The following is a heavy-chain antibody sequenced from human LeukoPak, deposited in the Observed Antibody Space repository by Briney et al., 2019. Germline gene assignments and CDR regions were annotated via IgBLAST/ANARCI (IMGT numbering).Heavy chain of an antibody. CDR1: GFTFSSYG. V-gene: IGHV3-30*18. CDR3: AKDLGDDFWTD. D-gene: IGHD3/OR15-3a*01. J-gene: IGHJ4*02. Sequence: GGSLRLSCAASGFTFSSYGMHWVRQAPGKGLEWVAVISYNGSNKYYADSVKGRFTISRDNSKNTLYLQMNSLRAEDTAVYYCAKDLGDDFWTDWGQGTLVTVSS. CDR2: ISYNGSNK.